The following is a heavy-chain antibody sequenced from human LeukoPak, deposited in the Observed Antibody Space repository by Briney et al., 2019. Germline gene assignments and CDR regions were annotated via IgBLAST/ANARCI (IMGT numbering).Heavy chain of an antibody. J-gene: IGHJ4*02. D-gene: IGHD1-26*01. CDR1: GDSVSSNSAT. Sequence: SQTLSLTCAISGDSVSSNSATWNWIRQSLSRGLEWLGRTYYRSKWYFDYGMSVKSRITINPDTSKNQFSLQLHSVTPDDTAVYFCAGTGSYFRYWDQGTLVTVSS. V-gene: IGHV6-1*01. CDR2: TYYRSKWYF. CDR3: AGTGSYFRY.